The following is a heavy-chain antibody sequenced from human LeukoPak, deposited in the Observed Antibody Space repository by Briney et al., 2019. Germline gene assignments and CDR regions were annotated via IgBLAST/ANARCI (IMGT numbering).Heavy chain of an antibody. J-gene: IGHJ4*02. Sequence: ASVKVSCKASGYTFTSYGISWVRQAPGQGLEWMGWISAYNGNTNYAQKLQGRVTMTKDTHTRTAYMVLRSLRSDDTAVYYCVRGGIVATIPGDYWGQGTLVTVSS. D-gene: IGHD5-12*01. CDR3: VRGGIVATIPGDY. CDR2: ISAYNGNT. V-gene: IGHV1-18*01. CDR1: GYTFTSYG.